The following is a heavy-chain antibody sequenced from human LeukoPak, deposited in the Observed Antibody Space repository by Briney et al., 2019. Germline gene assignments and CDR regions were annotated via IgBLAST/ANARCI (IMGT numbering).Heavy chain of an antibody. Sequence: GGSLRLSCAASGFTFSNYWMHWVRQAPGKGLEWVSSISSSSSYIYYADSVKGRFTISRDNAKNSLYLQMNSLRAEDTAVYYCARPGGRYFDLYYYYMDVWGKGTTVTISS. CDR2: ISSSSSYI. J-gene: IGHJ6*03. D-gene: IGHD3-9*01. V-gene: IGHV3-21*01. CDR1: GFTFSNYW. CDR3: ARPGGRYFDLYYYYMDV.